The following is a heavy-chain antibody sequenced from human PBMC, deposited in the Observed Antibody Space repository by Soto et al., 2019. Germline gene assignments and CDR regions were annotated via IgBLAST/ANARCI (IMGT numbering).Heavy chain of an antibody. V-gene: IGHV3-30*18. CDR1: GFTFSSYG. CDR2: ISYDGSNK. J-gene: IGHJ5*02. CDR3: AKDHDYGDYGGWFAP. D-gene: IGHD4-17*01. Sequence: QVQLVESGGGVVQPGRSLRLSCAASGFTFSSYGMHWVRQAPGKGLEWVAVISYDGSNKYYADSVKGRFTISRDNSKNTLYLQMNTRRAEDTAVYYCAKDHDYGDYGGWFAPGGQGTLVPVPS.